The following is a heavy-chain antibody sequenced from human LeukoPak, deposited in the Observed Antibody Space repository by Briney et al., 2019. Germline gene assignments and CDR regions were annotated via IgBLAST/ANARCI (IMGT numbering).Heavy chain of an antibody. J-gene: IGHJ4*02. Sequence: PSQTLSLTCAVSGGSISSGGYSWSWLRQPPGKGLEWIGYIYHSGSTYYNPSLKSRVTISVDRSKNQFSLKLSSVTAADTAVYYCARDLSSSWYDYWGQGTLVTVAS. CDR2: IYHSGST. CDR1: GGSISSGGYS. D-gene: IGHD6-13*01. V-gene: IGHV4-30-2*01. CDR3: ARDLSSSWYDY.